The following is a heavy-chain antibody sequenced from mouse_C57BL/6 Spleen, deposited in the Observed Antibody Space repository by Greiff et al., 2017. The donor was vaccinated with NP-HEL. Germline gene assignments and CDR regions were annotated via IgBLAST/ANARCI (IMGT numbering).Heavy chain of an antibody. J-gene: IGHJ1*03. V-gene: IGHV1-80*01. Sequence: QVQLQQSGAELVKPGASVKISCKASGYAFSSYWMNWVKQRPGKGLEWIGQIYPGDGDTNYNGKFKGKATLTADKSSSTAYMQLSSLTSEDSAVYFCATLGAPGGYGYFDVWGTGTTVTVSS. CDR2: IYPGDGDT. D-gene: IGHD3-3*01. CDR1: GYAFSSYW. CDR3: ATLGAPGGYGYFDV.